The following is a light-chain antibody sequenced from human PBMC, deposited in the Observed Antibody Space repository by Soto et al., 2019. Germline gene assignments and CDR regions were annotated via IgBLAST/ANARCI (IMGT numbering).Light chain of an antibody. J-gene: IGKJ2*01. CDR2: DAS. Sequence: EIVLTQSRATLSLSPGESASISYRASQSVSSSLAWYQQKTGQAPRLLIYDASNRATGIPARFSGSGSGTDVTLTISSLEPEDFAVYYCQQRITWPSTFGQGTKLEIK. CDR1: QSVSSS. V-gene: IGKV3-11*01. CDR3: QQRITWPST.